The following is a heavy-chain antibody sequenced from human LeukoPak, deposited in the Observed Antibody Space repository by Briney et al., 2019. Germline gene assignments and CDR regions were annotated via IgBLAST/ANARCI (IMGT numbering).Heavy chain of an antibody. CDR2: INPGGSST. D-gene: IGHD6-19*01. J-gene: IGHJ4*02. CDR1: RYTFTSYY. Sequence: ASVKVSCKASRYTFTSYYMHWVRQAPGQGLEWMGIINPGGSSTSYAQKFQGRVTMTRDTSTSTVYMELSSLRSEDTAVYYCARGAVAGRRFDYWGQGTLVTVSS. CDR3: ARGAVAGRRFDY. V-gene: IGHV1-46*03.